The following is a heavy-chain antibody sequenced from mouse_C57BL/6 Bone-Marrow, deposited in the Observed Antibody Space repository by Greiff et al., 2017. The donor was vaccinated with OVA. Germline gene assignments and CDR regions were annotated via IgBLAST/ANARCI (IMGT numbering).Heavy chain of an antibody. CDR2: ISSGGDYI. D-gene: IGHD3-3*01. J-gene: IGHJ3*01. CDR3: TRGQWGFAY. Sequence: EVHLVESGEGLVKPGGSLKLSCAASGFTFSSYAMSWVRQTPEKRLEWVAYISSGGDYIYYADTVKGRFTISSDNARNTLYQQMSSLKSEDTAMYYCTRGQWGFAYWGQGTLVTVSA. V-gene: IGHV5-9-1*02. CDR1: GFTFSSYA.